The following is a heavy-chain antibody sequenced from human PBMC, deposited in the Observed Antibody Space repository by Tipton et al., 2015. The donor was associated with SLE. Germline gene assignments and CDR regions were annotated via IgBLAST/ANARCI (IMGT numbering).Heavy chain of an antibody. CDR1: GFTFSSYA. V-gene: IGHV3-43D*03. D-gene: IGHD3-3*01. CDR2: ISWDGGST. CDR3: AKGRFLESCDAFDI. Sequence: SLRLSCAASGFTFSSYAMHWVRQAPGKGLEWVSLISWDGGSTYYADSVKGRFTISRDNSKNSLYLQMNSLRAEDTALYYCAKGRFLESCDAFDIWGQGTMVTVSS. J-gene: IGHJ3*02.